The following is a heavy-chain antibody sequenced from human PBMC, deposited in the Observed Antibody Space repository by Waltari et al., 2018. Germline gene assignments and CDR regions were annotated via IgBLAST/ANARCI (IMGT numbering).Heavy chain of an antibody. J-gene: IGHJ5*02. CDR3: ARLAIVGGSNNWFDP. CDR1: GGTFSSYA. D-gene: IGHD1-26*01. Sequence: QVQLVQSGAEVKKPGSSVKVSCKASGGTFSSYAISWVRQAPGQGLEWMGGSIPSFGTANYAQKCQGRVTMTADKSTSTAYMELSSLRSEDTAVYYCARLAIVGGSNNWFDPWGQGTLVTVSS. CDR2: SIPSFGTA. V-gene: IGHV1-69*14.